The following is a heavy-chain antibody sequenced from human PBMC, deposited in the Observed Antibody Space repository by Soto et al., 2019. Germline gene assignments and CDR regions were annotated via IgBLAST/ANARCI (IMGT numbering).Heavy chain of an antibody. CDR1: GGSISSYY. V-gene: IGHV4-59*08. CDR2: IYYSGST. CDR3: ARHLGYDSSGYYRNWFDP. J-gene: IGHJ5*02. Sequence: SETLSLTCTVSGGSISSYYWSWIRQAPGKGLEWIAYIYYSGSTNYNPSLKSRVTISVDTSKNQFSLKLSSVTAADTAVYYCARHLGYDSSGYYRNWFDPWGQGTLVTVSS. D-gene: IGHD3-22*01.